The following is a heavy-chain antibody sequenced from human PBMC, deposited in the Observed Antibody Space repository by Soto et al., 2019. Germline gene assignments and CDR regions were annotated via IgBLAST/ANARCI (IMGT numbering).Heavy chain of an antibody. J-gene: IGHJ4*02. Sequence: SETLSLTCTVSGGSISSYYWSWIRQPPGKGLEWIGYIYYSGSTNYNPSLKSRVTISVDTSKNQFSLKLSSVTAADTAVYYCARSTWMVSQYFDYWGQGTLVTVSS. CDR3: ARSTWMVSQYFDY. CDR1: GGSISSYY. CDR2: IYYSGST. V-gene: IGHV4-59*08. D-gene: IGHD5-18*01.